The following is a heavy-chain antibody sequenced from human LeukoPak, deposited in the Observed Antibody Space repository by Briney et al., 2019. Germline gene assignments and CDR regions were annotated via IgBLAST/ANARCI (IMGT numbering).Heavy chain of an antibody. V-gene: IGHV3-23*01. J-gene: IGHJ5*02. D-gene: IGHD2-15*01. CDR3: AKDQCPDYCSGGSCYCNWFDP. CDR2: ISGSGGST. CDR1: GFTFSGYA. Sequence: GGSLRLSCAASGFTFSGYAMSWVRQAPGKGLEWVSAISGSGGSTYYADSVKGRFTISRDNSKNTLYLQMNSLRAEDTAVYYCAKDQCPDYCSGGSCYCNWFDPWGQGTLVTVSS.